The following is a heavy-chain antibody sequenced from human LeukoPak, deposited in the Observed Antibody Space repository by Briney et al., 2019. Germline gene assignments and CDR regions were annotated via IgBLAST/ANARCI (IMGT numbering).Heavy chain of an antibody. CDR3: ARGVVVAPRSAFDT. Sequence: LAGGSLRLSCAASGFTFSSYWITWVRQAPGKGLEWVANINQDGSEKCYVDSVKGRFTISRDNAKNSLSLQMNSLRVEDTAVYYCARGVVVAPRSAFDTWGQGTMVTVSS. V-gene: IGHV3-7*01. CDR2: INQDGSEK. D-gene: IGHD2-2*01. J-gene: IGHJ3*02. CDR1: GFTFSSYW.